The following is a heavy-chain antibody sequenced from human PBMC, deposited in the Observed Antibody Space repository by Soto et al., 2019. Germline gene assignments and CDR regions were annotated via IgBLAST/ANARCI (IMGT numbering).Heavy chain of an antibody. CDR1: GGSVSSIGNY. V-gene: IGHV4-39*07. Sequence: SETLSLTCTVSGGSVSSIGNYWGWIRQPPGKGLEWIGSIYYSGSTYYNPSLKSRVTISVDTSKNQFSLKLTSVAAADTAVYYCARDKITGLFDYWGQGTLVTVSS. D-gene: IGHD2-8*02. CDR2: IYYSGST. CDR3: ARDKITGLFDY. J-gene: IGHJ4*02.